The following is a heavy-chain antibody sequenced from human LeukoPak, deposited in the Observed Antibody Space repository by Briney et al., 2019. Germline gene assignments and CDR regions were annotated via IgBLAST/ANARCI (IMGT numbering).Heavy chain of an antibody. Sequence: GGSLRLSCAASGFTFSSYDMHWVRHATGKGLEWVSAIGTAGDTYYPGSVKGRFTISRENAKNSLYLQMNSLGAGDTAVYYCARAASGYSSTLFDYWGQGTLVTVSS. J-gene: IGHJ4*02. CDR3: ARAASGYSSTLFDY. CDR2: IGTAGDT. D-gene: IGHD6-13*01. CDR1: GFTFSSYD. V-gene: IGHV3-13*01.